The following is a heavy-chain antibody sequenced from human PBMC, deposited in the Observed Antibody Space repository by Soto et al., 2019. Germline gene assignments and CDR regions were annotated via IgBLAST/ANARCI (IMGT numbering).Heavy chain of an antibody. D-gene: IGHD3-10*01. V-gene: IGHV1-8*01. CDR3: ARERRLGIDGMDA. CDR1: GYTFTSDD. J-gene: IGHJ6*02. Sequence: QVQLVQSGAEVKKPGASVKVSCKASGYTFTSDDINWVRQATGQGLEWMGWMNRNSGNTGYAHKYQGRNTMSWTNSISTAYRELSSLTSEDTAVYYCARERRLGIDGMDAWGQGTTVTGSS. CDR2: MNRNSGNT.